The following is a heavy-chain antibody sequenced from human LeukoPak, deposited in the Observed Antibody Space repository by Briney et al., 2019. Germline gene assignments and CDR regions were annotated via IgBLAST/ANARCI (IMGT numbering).Heavy chain of an antibody. Sequence: GGSLRLSCAASGFTFSSYAMSWVRQAPGKGLEWVSGISGSGGSTYYADSVKGRFTISRDNSKNTLYLQMNSLRAEDTAVYYCAKDSWYDSSGYYWDYWGQGTLVTVSS. D-gene: IGHD3-22*01. CDR3: AKDSWYDSSGYYWDY. CDR1: GFTFSSYA. CDR2: ISGSGGST. V-gene: IGHV3-23*01. J-gene: IGHJ4*02.